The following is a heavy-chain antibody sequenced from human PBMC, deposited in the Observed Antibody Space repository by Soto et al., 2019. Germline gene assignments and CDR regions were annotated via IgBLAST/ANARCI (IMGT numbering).Heavy chain of an antibody. V-gene: IGHV4-30-2*01. CDR3: ARAGGLGAVAADY. CDR2: IYHSGST. CDR1: GGSISSGGYS. Sequence: QLQLQESGSGLVKPSQTLSLTCAVSGGSISSGGYSWSWIRQPPGKGLEWIGYIYHSGSTYYNLPLKSRVTISVDRSKNQFSLKLSSVTAADTAVYYCARAGGLGAVAADYWGQGTLVTVSS. D-gene: IGHD6-19*01. J-gene: IGHJ4*02.